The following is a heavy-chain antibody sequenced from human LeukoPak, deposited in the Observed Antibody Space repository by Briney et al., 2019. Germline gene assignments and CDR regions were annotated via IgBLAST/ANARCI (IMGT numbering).Heavy chain of an antibody. V-gene: IGHV3-21*01. CDR3: ARAYEGYYGMDV. D-gene: IGHD5-12*01. CDR1: GFTFSSYS. CDR2: ISSSSSYI. Sequence: GGSLRLSCAASGFTFSSYSMNWVRQAPGKGLEWVSSISSSSSYIYYADSVKGRFTISRDNAKNSLYLQMNSLRAEDTAVYYCARAYEGYYGMDVWGQGTTVTVSS. J-gene: IGHJ6*02.